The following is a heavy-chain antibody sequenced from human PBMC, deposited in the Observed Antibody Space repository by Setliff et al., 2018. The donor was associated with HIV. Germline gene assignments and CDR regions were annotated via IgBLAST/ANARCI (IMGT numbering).Heavy chain of an antibody. CDR1: GYTFTSYA. CDR3: ARENYFDSSGYYPLDY. Sequence: ASVKVSCKTSGYTFTSYAMHWVRQAPGQRLEWMGWINAGNGNTKYSQKFQGRVTITRDTSASTAYMELSRLRSEDTAVYYCARENYFDSSGYYPLDYWGQGTLVTVSS. CDR2: INAGNGNT. V-gene: IGHV1-3*01. D-gene: IGHD3-22*01. J-gene: IGHJ4*02.